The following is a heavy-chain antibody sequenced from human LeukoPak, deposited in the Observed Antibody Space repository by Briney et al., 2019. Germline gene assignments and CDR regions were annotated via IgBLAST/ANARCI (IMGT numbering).Heavy chain of an antibody. J-gene: IGHJ4*02. CDR2: IRSKAYGGTT. CDR1: GFTFGDYA. CDR3: TRDRDTSYYFDY. V-gene: IGHV3-49*03. D-gene: IGHD2-2*01. Sequence: GGSLRLSCTASGFTFGDYAMSWFRQAPGKGLGWVGFIRSKAYGGTTEYAASVKGRFTISRDDSKSIAYLQMSSLKTEDTAVYYCTRDRDTSYYFDYWGQGTLVTVSS.